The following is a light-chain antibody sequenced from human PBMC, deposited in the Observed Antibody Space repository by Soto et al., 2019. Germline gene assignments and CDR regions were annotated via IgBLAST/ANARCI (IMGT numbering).Light chain of an antibody. CDR1: QSISTY. J-gene: IGKJ1*01. CDR2: AAS. Sequence: EIVLTQSPATLSLSPGDRATLSCRASQSISTYVNWFQQKPGQPPRLLIYAASTRVTGVPDRISGSGSGTHFSLTISSLEPEDSAVYYCQKNSNLQASFAQGTKGEIK. CDR3: QKNSNLQAS. V-gene: IGKV3-11*01.